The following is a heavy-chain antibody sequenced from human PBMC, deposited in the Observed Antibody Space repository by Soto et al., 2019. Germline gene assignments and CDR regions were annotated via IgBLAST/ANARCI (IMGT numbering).Heavy chain of an antibody. CDR1: GGSISSDDYY. CDR3: ARAVLEHTPYCGGDCYSKAFDI. V-gene: IGHV4-31*03. Sequence: QVQLQESGPGLVKPSQTLSLTCTVSGGSISSDDYYWSWIRQHPGKGLEWIGYIYYSGSTYYNPSLKSRVTISVYTXKXQFSLKLSSVTAADTAVYYCARAVLEHTPYCGGDCYSKAFDIWGQGTMVTVSS. J-gene: IGHJ3*02. CDR2: IYYSGST. D-gene: IGHD2-21*02.